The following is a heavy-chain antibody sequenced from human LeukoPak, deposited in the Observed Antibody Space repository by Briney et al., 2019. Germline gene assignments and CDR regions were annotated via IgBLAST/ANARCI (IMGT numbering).Heavy chain of an antibody. V-gene: IGHV4-59*02. J-gene: IGHJ6*02. CDR2: IYYTGST. CDR1: GGSVSSYF. CDR3: ARMAGYSNFYYYYGMDV. D-gene: IGHD6-13*01. Sequence: SETLSLTCTVSGGSVSSYFWSWVRQPPGMRLEWIGYIYYTGSTNYNPSLKSRVTISVDTSKNQFSLRLTSVTAADTAVYYCARMAGYSNFYYYYGMDVWGQGTTVTVSS.